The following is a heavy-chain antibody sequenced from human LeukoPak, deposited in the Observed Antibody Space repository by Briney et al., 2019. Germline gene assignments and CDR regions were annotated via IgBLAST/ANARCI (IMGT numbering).Heavy chain of an antibody. CDR2: MSYSGST. Sequence: PSETLSLTCTVSGGSSSSYYWSWIRQPSGKGLEWIGYMSYSGSTNYNPSLKSRVTISVDTSKNQFSLKLTSMTAADTAVYYCAGGDDRDYGDLYFDYWGQGTLVTVSS. J-gene: IGHJ4*02. D-gene: IGHD4-17*01. CDR3: AGGDDRDYGDLYFDY. V-gene: IGHV4-59*01. CDR1: GGSSSSYY.